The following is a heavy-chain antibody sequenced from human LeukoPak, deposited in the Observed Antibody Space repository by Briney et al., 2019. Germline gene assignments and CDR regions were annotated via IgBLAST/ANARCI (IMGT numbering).Heavy chain of an antibody. CDR1: GFTFSSYA. V-gene: IGHV3-30-3*01. Sequence: PGGSLRLSCAASGFTFSSYAMHWVRQAPGKGLEWVAVISYDGSNKYYADSVKGRFTISRDNSKNTLYLQMNSPRAEDTAVYYCARGFWFDPWGQGTLVTVSS. CDR3: ARGFWFDP. CDR2: ISYDGSNK. J-gene: IGHJ5*02.